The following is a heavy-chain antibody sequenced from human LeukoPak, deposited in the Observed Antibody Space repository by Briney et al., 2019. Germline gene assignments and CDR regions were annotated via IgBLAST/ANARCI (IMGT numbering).Heavy chain of an antibody. J-gene: IGHJ4*02. Sequence: QSGGSLRLSCAASGFTFTYYAMSWVRQAPGKGLEWVSGISGSGGSTYYADSVKGRFTISRDNSKNTLYLQMNSLRAEDTAVYYCPKSGYDSSGYQADYWGQGTLVTVSS. V-gene: IGHV3-23*01. D-gene: IGHD3-22*01. CDR3: PKSGYDSSGYQADY. CDR1: GFTFTYYA. CDR2: ISGSGGST.